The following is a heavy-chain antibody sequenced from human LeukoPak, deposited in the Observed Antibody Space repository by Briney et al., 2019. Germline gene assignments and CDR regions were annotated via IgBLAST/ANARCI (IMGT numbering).Heavy chain of an antibody. CDR3: ARDNYYYDSSGYYHFDY. V-gene: IGHV3-23*01. CDR2: LSDSGGST. CDR1: GFTFSSCG. D-gene: IGHD3-22*01. Sequence: GGTLRLSCAASGFTFSSCGMSWVRQAPGKGLEWVSALSDSGGSTFYADSVKGRFTISRDNAKNSLYLQMNSLRAEDTAVYYCARDNYYYDSSGYYHFDYWGQGTLVTVSS. J-gene: IGHJ4*02.